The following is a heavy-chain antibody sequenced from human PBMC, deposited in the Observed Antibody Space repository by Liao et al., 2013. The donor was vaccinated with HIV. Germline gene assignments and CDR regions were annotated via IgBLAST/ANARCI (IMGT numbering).Heavy chain of an antibody. D-gene: IGHD5-18*01. J-gene: IGHJ4*02. CDR3: ARISLGYSYRIDY. V-gene: IGHV4-39*07. Sequence: QVQLQESGSGLVKPSQTLSLTCTVSGGSISSGSYYWGWIRQPPGKGLEWIGSIYYSGSTYYNPSLKSRVTISVDTSKNQFSLKLSSVTAADTAVYYCARISLGYSYRIDYWGQGTLVTVSS. CDR2: IYYSGST. CDR1: GGSISSGSYY.